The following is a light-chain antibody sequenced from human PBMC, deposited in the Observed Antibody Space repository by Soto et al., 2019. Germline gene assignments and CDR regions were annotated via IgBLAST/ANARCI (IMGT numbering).Light chain of an antibody. CDR3: SSYTGGATWV. CDR2: EVH. Sequence: QSALTQPASVSGSPGRSITISCTGTSNDVGGYDLVSWYQQHPGKAPKLIIYEVHKRPSGVSDRFSASKSGNTASLTISALQAEDEAYYYCSSYTGGATWVFGGGTKLTVL. J-gene: IGLJ3*02. V-gene: IGLV2-14*02. CDR1: SNDVGGYDL.